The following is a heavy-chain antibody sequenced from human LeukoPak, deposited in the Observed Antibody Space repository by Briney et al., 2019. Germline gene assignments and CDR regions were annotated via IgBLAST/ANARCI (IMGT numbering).Heavy chain of an antibody. Sequence: ASVKVSCKASGYTFTGYYMHWVRQAPGQGLEWMGRINPNSGGTNYAQKFQGRVTMTRDTSISTAYMELSRLRSDDTAVYYCARALYYYYDSSGYYYLNWFDPWGQGTVVTVSS. D-gene: IGHD3-22*01. V-gene: IGHV1-2*06. J-gene: IGHJ5*02. CDR1: GYTFTGYY. CDR3: ARALYYYYDSSGYYYLNWFDP. CDR2: INPNSGGT.